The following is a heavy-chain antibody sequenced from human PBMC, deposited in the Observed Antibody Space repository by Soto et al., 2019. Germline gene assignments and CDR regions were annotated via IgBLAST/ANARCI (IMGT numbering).Heavy chain of an antibody. D-gene: IGHD6-19*01. CDR3: ARRHRIAVAVLDP. CDR1: GGSFSGYY. V-gene: IGHV4-34*01. Sequence: QVQLQQWGAGLLKPSETLSLTCAVYGGSFSGYYWSWSRQPPGKGLEWIGEINNSGSTNYNPSLKSRVTISVDTSKNQCSLKLRSVTAADPAVYYGARRHRIAVAVLDPWGQGTLVTVSS. CDR2: INNSGST. J-gene: IGHJ5*02.